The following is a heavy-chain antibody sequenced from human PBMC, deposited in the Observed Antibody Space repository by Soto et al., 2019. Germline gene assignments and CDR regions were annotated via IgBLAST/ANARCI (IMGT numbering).Heavy chain of an antibody. CDR1: GYTFTSHG. V-gene: IGHV1-18*01. Sequence: QVQLVQSGAEVKKPGASVKVSCKASGYTFTSHGISWVRQAPGQGPECMGWSSTYNGDTRYAQNLQGRVTMTTDTSTSTAYMELRSLRADDTAVYYCARSSSGYYAYWGQGTLVTVSS. CDR3: ARSSSGYYAY. D-gene: IGHD3-22*01. J-gene: IGHJ4*02. CDR2: SSTYNGDT.